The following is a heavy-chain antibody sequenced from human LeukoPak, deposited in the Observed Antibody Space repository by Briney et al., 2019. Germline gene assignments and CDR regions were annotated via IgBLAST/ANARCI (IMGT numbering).Heavy chain of an antibody. CDR3: WRGGSSFGDDTRDALDS. CDR2: IHTTGST. D-gene: IGHD3-3*01. J-gene: IGHJ3*02. Sequence: PSETLSLTCTVSGGSISSYYWSWIRQPAGKGLEWIGRIHTTGSTNYNPSLKGRVTMSVDKSKKQSSLKLTSVIAADTAVVFFWRGGSSFGDDTRDALDSWRQGTMVTASS. CDR1: GGSISSYY. V-gene: IGHV4-4*07.